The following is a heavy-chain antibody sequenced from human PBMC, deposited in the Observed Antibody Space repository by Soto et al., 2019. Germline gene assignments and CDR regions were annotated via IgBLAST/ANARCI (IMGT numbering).Heavy chain of an antibody. Sequence: SETLSLTCTVSGDSISSSSYWGWIRQPPGKGLEWIGSIYSTGNTYYNPSLNSQVTISVDTSKNQFSLNVISVTAADTAVYYCRRSSRYSTDVWGQGTTDTVSS. J-gene: IGHJ6*02. CDR1: GDSISSSSY. D-gene: IGHD6-13*01. V-gene: IGHV4-39*01. CDR2: IYSTGNT. CDR3: RRSSRYSTDV.